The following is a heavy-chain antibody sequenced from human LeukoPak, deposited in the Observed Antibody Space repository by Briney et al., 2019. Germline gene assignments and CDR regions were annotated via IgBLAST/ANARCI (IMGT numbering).Heavy chain of an antibody. CDR2: ISSISSTI. D-gene: IGHD3-22*01. J-gene: IGHJ4*02. CDR1: VFTFSSYS. V-gene: IGHV3-48*01. CDR3: ARELLTYYYDSSGLPFDY. Sequence: WGSLRLSCAASVFTFSSYSMNWVRQAPEKGLERVSCISSISSTIYYADSVKGRFTISRDNAKNSLYLQMNSLRAEDKAVYYCARELLTYYYDSSGLPFDYWGQGTLVTVSS.